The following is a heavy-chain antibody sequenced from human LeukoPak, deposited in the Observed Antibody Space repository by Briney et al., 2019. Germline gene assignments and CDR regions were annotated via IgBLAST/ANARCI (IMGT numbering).Heavy chain of an antibody. CDR1: GGSISSGSYY. Sequence: SETLSLTCTVSGGSISSGSYYWSWIRQPAGKGLEWIGRIYTSGSTNYNPSLKSRVTISVDTSKNQFSLKLSSVTAADTAVYYCARDLNYGDYVGWFDPWGQGTLVTVSS. CDR3: ARDLNYGDYVGWFDP. D-gene: IGHD4-17*01. CDR2: IYTSGST. J-gene: IGHJ5*02. V-gene: IGHV4-61*02.